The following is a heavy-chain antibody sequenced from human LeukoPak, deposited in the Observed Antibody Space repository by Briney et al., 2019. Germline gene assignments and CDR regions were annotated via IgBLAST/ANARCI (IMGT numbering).Heavy chain of an antibody. D-gene: IGHD6-13*01. CDR1: GFTFSSYA. CDR2: ISYDGSNK. Sequence: PGGSLRLSCAASGFTFSSYAMHWVRQAPGKGLEWVAVISYDGSNKYYADSVKGRFTISRDNSKNTLYLQMNSLRAEDTAVYYCAREAHSSSWYGYFDYWGQGTLVTVSS. CDR3: AREAHSSSWYGYFDY. J-gene: IGHJ4*02. V-gene: IGHV3-30-3*01.